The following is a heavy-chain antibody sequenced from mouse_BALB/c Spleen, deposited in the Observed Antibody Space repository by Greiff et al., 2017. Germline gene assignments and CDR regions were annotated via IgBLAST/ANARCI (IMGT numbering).Heavy chain of an antibody. CDR3: ARQDGNYVWGAMDY. CDR1: GYTFTSYW. J-gene: IGHJ4*01. Sequence: VQLQQSGAELAKPGASVKMSCKASGYTFTSYWMHWVKQRPGQGLEWIGYINPSTGYTEYNQKFKDKATLTADKSSSTAYMQLSSLTSEDSAVYYCARQDGNYVWGAMDYWGQGTSVTVSS. CDR2: INPSTGYT. V-gene: IGHV1-7*01. D-gene: IGHD2-1*01.